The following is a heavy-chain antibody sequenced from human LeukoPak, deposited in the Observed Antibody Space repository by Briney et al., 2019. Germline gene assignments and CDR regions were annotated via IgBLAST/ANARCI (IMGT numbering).Heavy chain of an antibody. J-gene: IGHJ4*02. CDR3: ARGTNYGGNFDY. CDR2: IYHSGST. CDR1: GGSISSGGYS. Sequence: PSETLSLTCAVSGGSISSGGYSWSWIRQPPGKGLEWIGYIYHSGSTYYNPSLKSRVTISVDRSKNQFSLKLSSVTAADTAVYYCARGTNYGGNFDYWGPGTLVTVSS. V-gene: IGHV4-30-2*01. D-gene: IGHD4-23*01.